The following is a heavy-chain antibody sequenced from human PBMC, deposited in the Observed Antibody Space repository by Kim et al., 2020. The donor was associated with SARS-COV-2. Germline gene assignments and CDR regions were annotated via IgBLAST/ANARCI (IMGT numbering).Heavy chain of an antibody. CDR1: GFTFSSYW. V-gene: IGHV3-7*03. CDR3: ARDGLYYYGSGSYYSENQYYYYGMDV. J-gene: IGHJ6*02. D-gene: IGHD3-10*01. Sequence: GGSLRLSCAASGFTFSSYWMSWVRQAPGKGLEWVANIKQDGSEKYYVDSVKGRFTISRDNAKNSLYLQMNSLRAEDTAVYYCARDGLYYYGSGSYYSENQYYYYGMDVWGQGTTVTVSS. CDR2: IKQDGSEK.